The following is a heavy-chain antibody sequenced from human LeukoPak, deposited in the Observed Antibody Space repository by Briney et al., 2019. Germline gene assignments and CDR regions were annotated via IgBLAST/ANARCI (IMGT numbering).Heavy chain of an antibody. Sequence: PSETLSLTCTVSGGSMSRYYWSWIRQPPGKGLEWVGYISYSGSTNYNPSLKSRVTISVDTSKNQFSLKLSSVTAADTAIYYCARDGRAGTLFAYWGQGTLVTVSS. J-gene: IGHJ4*02. CDR3: ARDGRAGTLFAY. CDR1: GGSMSRYY. V-gene: IGHV4-59*01. CDR2: ISYSGST. D-gene: IGHD6-19*01.